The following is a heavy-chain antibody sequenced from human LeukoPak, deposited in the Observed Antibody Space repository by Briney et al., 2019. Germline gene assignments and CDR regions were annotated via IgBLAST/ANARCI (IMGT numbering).Heavy chain of an antibody. V-gene: IGHV1-69*13. J-gene: IGHJ3*02. CDR1: GGTSSSYA. Sequence: ASVKVSCKASGGTSSSYAISWVRQAPGRGLEWMGGIIPIFGTANYAQKFQGRVTITADESTSTAYMELSSLRSEGTAVYYCARESCSSTSCYPRDAFDIWGQGTMVTVSS. CDR3: ARESCSSTSCYPRDAFDI. CDR2: IIPIFGTA. D-gene: IGHD2-2*01.